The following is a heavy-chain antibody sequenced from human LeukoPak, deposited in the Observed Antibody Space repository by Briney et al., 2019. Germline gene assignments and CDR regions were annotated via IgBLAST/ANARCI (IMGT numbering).Heavy chain of an antibody. CDR1: EFTFSSYA. CDR2: ISSSGSTI. D-gene: IGHD2-15*01. V-gene: IGHV3-48*03. Sequence: GGSLRLSCAASEFTFSSYAMHWVRQAPGKGLEWVSYISSSGSTIYYADSVKGRFTISRDNAKNSLYLQMNSLRAEDTAVYYCARDADCSGGSCSSMDVWGKGTTVTVSS. J-gene: IGHJ6*03. CDR3: ARDADCSGGSCSSMDV.